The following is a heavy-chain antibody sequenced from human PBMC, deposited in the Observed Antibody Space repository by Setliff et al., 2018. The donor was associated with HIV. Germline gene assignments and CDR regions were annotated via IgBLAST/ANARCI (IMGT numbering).Heavy chain of an antibody. D-gene: IGHD2-2*01. V-gene: IGHV3-66*02. CDR1: RFTVSKYY. CDR3: AQNGQRYQMLIAS. CDR2: MYSGESV. Sequence: GGSLRLSCAASRFTVSKYYMTWVRQAPGQGVEWVSVMYSGESVFYADSVNGRFTISRDNSKNTLYLQMNSLKTEDPAVYYCAQNGQRYQMLIASWGQGTLVTVSS. J-gene: IGHJ5*02.